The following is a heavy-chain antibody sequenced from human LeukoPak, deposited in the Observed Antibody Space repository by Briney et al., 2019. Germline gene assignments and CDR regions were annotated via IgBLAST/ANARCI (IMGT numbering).Heavy chain of an antibody. CDR1: GGSISSYY. CDR2: IYYSGST. J-gene: IGHJ2*01. D-gene: IGHD3-22*01. CDR3: ARQHYYDSSGLLDL. V-gene: IGHV4-59*08. Sequence: SETLSLTCTVSGGSISSYYWSWIRQPPGKGLEWIGYIYYSGSTNYNPSLKSRVTISADTSKNQFSLKLSSVTAADTAVYYCARQHYYDSSGLLDLWGRGTLVTVSS.